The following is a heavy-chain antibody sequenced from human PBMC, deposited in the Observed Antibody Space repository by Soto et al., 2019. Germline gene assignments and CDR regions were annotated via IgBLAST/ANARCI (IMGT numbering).Heavy chain of an antibody. Sequence: QVQLQPWGAGLLKPSETLSLTCAVYGGSFSGYSWSWIRQPPGKGLEWIGEINRSGSTKYNPSLKSRVTISVDTSKIHFSLKLNSVTAADTAIYYCVTALLAATLGWFDPWGQGSLVTVSS. J-gene: IGHJ5*02. V-gene: IGHV4-34*01. CDR1: GGSFSGYS. D-gene: IGHD2-15*01. CDR3: VTALLAATLGWFDP. CDR2: INRSGST.